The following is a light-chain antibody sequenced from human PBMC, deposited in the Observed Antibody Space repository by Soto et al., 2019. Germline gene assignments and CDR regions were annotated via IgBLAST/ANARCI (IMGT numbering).Light chain of an antibody. CDR3: QQFNSYPYT. CDR2: AAS. Sequence: DIQLTQSPSFLSASVGDRVTITCRASQGISSYLAWYQQKPAKAPKLLIYAASTLQSGVPSRFSGSGSGTEFTLTISSLQPEDFATYYCQQFNSYPYTFGQGTKLEIK. CDR1: QGISSY. J-gene: IGKJ2*01. V-gene: IGKV1-9*01.